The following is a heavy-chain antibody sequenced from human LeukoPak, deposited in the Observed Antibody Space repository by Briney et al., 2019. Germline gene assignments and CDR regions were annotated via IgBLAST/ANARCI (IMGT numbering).Heavy chain of an antibody. CDR3: ARRQAGTSCRDY. CDR2: IYYSGST. Sequence: SETLSLTCTVSDGSISSSSYYWGWIRQPPGKGLEWIGNIYYSGSTYYNPSLKSRVTISVDTSKNQFSLRLSSVTAADTAVYYCARRQAGTSCRDYWGQGTLVTVSS. CDR1: DGSISSSSYY. D-gene: IGHD2-2*01. J-gene: IGHJ4*02. V-gene: IGHV4-39*01.